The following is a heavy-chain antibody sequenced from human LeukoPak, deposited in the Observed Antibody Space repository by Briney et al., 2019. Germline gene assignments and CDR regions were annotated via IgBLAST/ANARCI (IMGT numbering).Heavy chain of an antibody. CDR2: IYYSGST. CDR3: ARGRRGYGSGSYPFDY. V-gene: IGHV4-61*01. Sequence: SETLSLTCTVSGGSVSSGSYYWTWIRQPPGKGLEWIGYIYYSGSTNYNPSLKSRVTISVDTSKNQFSLKLSSVTAADTAVYYCARGRRGYGSGSYPFDYWGQGTLVTVSS. D-gene: IGHD3-10*01. J-gene: IGHJ4*02. CDR1: GGSVSSGSYY.